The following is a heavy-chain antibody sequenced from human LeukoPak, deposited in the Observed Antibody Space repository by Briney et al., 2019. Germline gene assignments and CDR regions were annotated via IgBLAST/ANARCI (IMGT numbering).Heavy chain of an antibody. Sequence: SETLSPTCTVSGGSISTYYWNWIRQPPGKGLEWIGYIYHSGSTNYNPSLQSRVTISVDTSKNQFSLNLNSVTAADTAVYYCARGGAARLHFQNWGQGTLVTVSS. CDR3: ARGGAARLHFQN. J-gene: IGHJ1*01. D-gene: IGHD6-6*01. CDR2: IYHSGST. CDR1: GGSISTYY. V-gene: IGHV4-59*01.